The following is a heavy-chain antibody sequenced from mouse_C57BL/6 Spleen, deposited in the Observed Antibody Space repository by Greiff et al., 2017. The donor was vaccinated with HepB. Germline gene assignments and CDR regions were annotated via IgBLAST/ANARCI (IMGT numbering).Heavy chain of an antibody. Sequence: DVKLVESGGGLVQPGGSLKLSCAASGFTFSDYYMYWVRQTPEKRLEWVAYISNGGGSTYYPDTVKGRFTISRDNAKNTLYLQMSRLKSEDTAMYYCARQDYSKGFAYWGQGTLVTVSA. CDR1: GFTFSDYY. CDR2: ISNGGGST. V-gene: IGHV5-12*01. CDR3: ARQDYSKGFAY. J-gene: IGHJ3*01. D-gene: IGHD2-5*01.